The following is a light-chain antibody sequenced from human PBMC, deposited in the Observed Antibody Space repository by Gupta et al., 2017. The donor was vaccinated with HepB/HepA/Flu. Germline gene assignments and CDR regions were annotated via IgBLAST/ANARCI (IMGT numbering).Light chain of an antibody. CDR2: LGS. Sequence: DLVMSHSPLSLPVTPGEPASISCRSSQSLLHSNGYNYLDWYLQKPGQSPQLLIYLGSNRASGVPDRFSGSGSGTDFTLKISRVEAEDVGVYYCKKALKTPWTFGQGTKVEIK. J-gene: IGKJ1*01. CDR1: QSLLHSNGYNY. V-gene: IGKV2-28*01. CDR3: KKALKTPWT.